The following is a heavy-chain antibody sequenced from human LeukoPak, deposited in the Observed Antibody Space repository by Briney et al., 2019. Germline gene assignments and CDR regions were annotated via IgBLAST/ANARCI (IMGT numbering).Heavy chain of an antibody. J-gene: IGHJ4*02. Sequence: PGGSLRLSCSASGFTCSSYSMKWVRQAPGKGLEWVSSISSSSSYLYYADSVKGRFTISRDNAKNSLYLQMNSMRAEDTAVYYCASDGRTTVTSFDYWGQGTLVTVSS. CDR2: ISSSSSYL. V-gene: IGHV3-21*01. CDR1: GFTCSSYS. CDR3: ASDGRTTVTSFDY. D-gene: IGHD4-17*01.